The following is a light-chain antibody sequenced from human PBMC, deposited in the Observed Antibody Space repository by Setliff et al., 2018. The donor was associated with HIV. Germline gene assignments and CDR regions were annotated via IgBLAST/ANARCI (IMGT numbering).Light chain of an antibody. J-gene: IGLJ1*01. CDR2: EVS. CDR1: SSDVGAYDY. CDR3: SSYRSGSAPLI. Sequence: QSALTQSASVSGSPGQSITISCTGTSSDVGAYDYVSWYQKHPGKAPKLIIYEVSNRPSGVSSRFSGSKSGDTASLTISGLQAEDEADYYCSSYRSGSAPLIFAAGTKVTVL. V-gene: IGLV2-14*01.